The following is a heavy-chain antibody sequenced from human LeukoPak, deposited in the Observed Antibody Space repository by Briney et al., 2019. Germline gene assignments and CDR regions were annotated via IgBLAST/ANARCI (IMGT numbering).Heavy chain of an antibody. CDR1: GFTFSSYA. CDR2: ISGSGGST. J-gene: IGHJ4*02. D-gene: IGHD1-26*01. CDR3: AKDRSGYFDY. Sequence: GGSLRLSCAASGFTFSSYAMSWVRQAPGKGLEWVSGISGSGGSTYYADSAKGRFTISRDNSKNTLYLQMNSLRAEDTAVYYCAKDRSGYFDYWGQGTLVTASS. V-gene: IGHV3-23*01.